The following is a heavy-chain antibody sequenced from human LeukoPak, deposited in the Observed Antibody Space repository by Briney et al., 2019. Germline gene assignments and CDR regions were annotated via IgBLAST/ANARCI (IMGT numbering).Heavy chain of an antibody. CDR3: ASSGSYYPFDY. Sequence: GGPLRLSCAASGFTFSSYAMHWVRQAPGKGLEYVSAISSNGGSTYYANSVKGRFTISRDNSKNTLYLQMGSLSAEDMAVYYCASSGSYYPFDYWGQGTLVTVSS. J-gene: IGHJ4*02. CDR1: GFTFSSYA. CDR2: ISSNGGST. D-gene: IGHD1-26*01. V-gene: IGHV3-64*01.